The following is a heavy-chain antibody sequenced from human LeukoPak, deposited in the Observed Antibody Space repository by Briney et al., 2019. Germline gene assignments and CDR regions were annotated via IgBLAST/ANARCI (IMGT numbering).Heavy chain of an antibody. CDR1: GYTFTSYY. Sequence: ASVKVSCKASGYTFTSYYMHWVRQAPGQGLEWMGIINPSGGSTSYAQKFQGRVTMTRDMSTSTVYMELSSLRSEDTAVYYCARLSGLSITMVRGGVDDWGQGTLVTVSS. D-gene: IGHD3-10*01. CDR2: INPSGGST. J-gene: IGHJ4*02. V-gene: IGHV1-46*01. CDR3: ARLSGLSITMVRGGVDD.